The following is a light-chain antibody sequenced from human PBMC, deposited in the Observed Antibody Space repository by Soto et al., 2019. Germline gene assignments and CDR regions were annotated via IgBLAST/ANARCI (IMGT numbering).Light chain of an antibody. CDR3: QKYNSGPQT. J-gene: IGKJ3*01. Sequence: DIQMTQSPSSLSASVGDRVTITCRASQGISNYLAWFQQKPGKVPKVQIYAASTLQLGVPSRFSGSGSGTDFILTIGSLQPEYVATYYCQKYNSGPQTFGPGTKVDIK. V-gene: IGKV1-27*01. CDR1: QGISNY. CDR2: AAS.